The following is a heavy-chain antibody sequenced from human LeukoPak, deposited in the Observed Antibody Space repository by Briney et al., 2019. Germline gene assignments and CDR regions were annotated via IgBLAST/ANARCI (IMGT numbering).Heavy chain of an antibody. J-gene: IGHJ4*02. CDR2: IYHSGST. D-gene: IGHD2-15*01. CDR1: AGSISSVGYS. CDR3: ARGYCSGGSCYSYYFDY. Sequence: SQTLSLTCAVAAGSISSVGYSWNWLRQPPGEGLEWIGYIYHSGSTYYNPSLKSRVTISVDRSTNQFSLKLSSVTAADTAVYYCARGYCSGGSCYSYYFDYWGQGTLVTVSS. V-gene: IGHV4-30-2*01.